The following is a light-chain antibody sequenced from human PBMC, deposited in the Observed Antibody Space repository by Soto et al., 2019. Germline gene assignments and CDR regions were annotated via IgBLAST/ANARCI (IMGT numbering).Light chain of an antibody. CDR1: SSDVGGYDY. J-gene: IGLJ3*02. V-gene: IGLV2-11*01. CDR3: CSYAGTYSL. CDR2: DVS. Sequence: QSALTQPRSVSGSPGQSVTISCTGTSSDVGGYDYVSWYQHHPGKAPQLMIYDVSKRPSGVPDRFSGSKSGNTASLIISGLQAEDEAEYSCCSYAGTYSLFGGGTKVTVL.